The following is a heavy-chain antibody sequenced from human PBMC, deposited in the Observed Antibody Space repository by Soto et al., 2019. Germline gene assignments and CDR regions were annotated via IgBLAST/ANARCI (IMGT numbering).Heavy chain of an antibody. CDR1: GGSISSYY. Sequence: LSLTCTVSGGSISSYYWSWIRQPPGKGLEWIGYIYYSGSTNYNPSLKSRVTISVDTSKNQFSLKLSSVTAADTAVYYCAREEGKYYYDSSGYYDAWGQGTLVTVSS. D-gene: IGHD3-22*01. V-gene: IGHV4-59*01. CDR3: AREEGKYYYDSSGYYDA. J-gene: IGHJ5*02. CDR2: IYYSGST.